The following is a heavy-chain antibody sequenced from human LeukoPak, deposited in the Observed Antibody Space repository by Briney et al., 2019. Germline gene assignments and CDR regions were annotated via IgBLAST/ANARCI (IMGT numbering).Heavy chain of an antibody. CDR3: ARDPSLDYGDFYDY. D-gene: IGHD4-17*01. CDR1: GHTFTSYG. V-gene: IGHV1-18*01. J-gene: IGHJ4*02. Sequence: ASVKVSCKASGHTFTSYGISWVRQAPGQGLEWMGWISTYNGNTHYAQNIQGRVTMTADVSTSTAYMELRSLRSDDTAVYYCARDPSLDYGDFYDYWGQGTLVTVSS. CDR2: ISTYNGNT.